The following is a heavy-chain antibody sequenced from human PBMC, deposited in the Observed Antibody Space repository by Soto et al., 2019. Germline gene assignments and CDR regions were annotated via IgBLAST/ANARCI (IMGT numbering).Heavy chain of an antibody. V-gene: IGHV4-59*01. CDR2: IYYSGST. D-gene: IGHD1-26*01. Sequence: PSETLSLPCTVSAGSISSYYWSWIRQPPGKGLEWIGYIYYSGSTNYNPSLKSRVTISVDTSKNQFSLKLSSVTAADTAVYYCARSGSYNYYYGMDVWGQGTTVTVSS. J-gene: IGHJ6*02. CDR1: AGSISSYY. CDR3: ARSGSYNYYYGMDV.